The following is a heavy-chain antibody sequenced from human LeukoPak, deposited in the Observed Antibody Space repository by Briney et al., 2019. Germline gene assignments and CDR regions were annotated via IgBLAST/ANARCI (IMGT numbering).Heavy chain of an antibody. CDR1: GFTFSSYG. Sequence: GGSLRLSCAASGFTFSSYGMHWVRQAPGKGLEWVAVISYDGSNKYYADSVKGRFTISRDNSKNTPYLQMNSLRAEDTAVYYCAKDQGGTMIPFSFDYWGQGTLVTVSS. D-gene: IGHD3-22*01. J-gene: IGHJ4*02. CDR2: ISYDGSNK. CDR3: AKDQGGTMIPFSFDY. V-gene: IGHV3-30*18.